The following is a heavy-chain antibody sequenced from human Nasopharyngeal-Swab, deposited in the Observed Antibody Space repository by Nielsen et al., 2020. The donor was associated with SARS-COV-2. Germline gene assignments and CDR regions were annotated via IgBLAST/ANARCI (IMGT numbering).Heavy chain of an antibody. D-gene: IGHD5-24*01. V-gene: IGHV4-34*01. CDR3: ARGGDGYPIDY. J-gene: IGHJ4*02. CDR2: INHSGST. Sequence: VRQMPGKGLEWIGEINHSGSTNYNPSLKSRVTISVDTSKNQFSLKLSSVTAADTAVYYCARGGDGYPIDYWGQGTLVTVSS.